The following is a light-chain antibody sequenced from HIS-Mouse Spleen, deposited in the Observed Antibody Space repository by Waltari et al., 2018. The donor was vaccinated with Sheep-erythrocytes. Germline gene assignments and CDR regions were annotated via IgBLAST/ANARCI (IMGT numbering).Light chain of an antibody. J-gene: IGLJ3*02. CDR2: EVS. CDR3: SSYAGSNNWV. CDR1: SSDVGGYHY. Sequence: QSALTQPPSASGSPGQPVTISCTGPSSDVGGYHYVSWYQQHPGKAPKLMIYEVSKRPSGVPDRFSGSKSGNTASLTVSGLQAEDEADYYCSSYAGSNNWVFGGGTKLTVL. V-gene: IGLV2-8*01.